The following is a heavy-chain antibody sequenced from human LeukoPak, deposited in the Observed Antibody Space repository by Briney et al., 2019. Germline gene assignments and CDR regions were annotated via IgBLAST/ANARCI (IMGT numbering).Heavy chain of an antibody. CDR1: GFTFSIYA. Sequence: VVSLRLSCAASGFTFSIYAMSWVRQAPGKGLEWVSGISRSGGITYYAHSVKGRFTISRDNSRNTLHLQMNSLRADDTAVYYCTKANTAVAAFGDFDLWGRGTLVTVSS. J-gene: IGHJ2*01. CDR2: ISRSGGIT. V-gene: IGHV3-23*01. CDR3: TKANTAVAAFGDFDL. D-gene: IGHD6-19*01.